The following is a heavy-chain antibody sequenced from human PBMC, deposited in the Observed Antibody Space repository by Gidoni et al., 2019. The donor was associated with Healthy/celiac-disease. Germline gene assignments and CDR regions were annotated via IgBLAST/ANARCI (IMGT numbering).Heavy chain of an antibody. V-gene: IGHV4-4*02. CDR3: ARAHAVASHKEGNSELRYYFDY. D-gene: IGHD6-19*01. Sequence: QVQLQESGPGLVKPSGTLSLTCAVSGGSISSSNWWSWVRQPPGKGLEWIGEIYHSGSTNYNPSLKSRVTISVDKSKNQFSLKLSSVTAADTAVYYCARAHAVASHKEGNSELRYYFDYWGQGTLVTVSS. CDR1: GGSISSSNW. CDR2: IYHSGST. J-gene: IGHJ4*02.